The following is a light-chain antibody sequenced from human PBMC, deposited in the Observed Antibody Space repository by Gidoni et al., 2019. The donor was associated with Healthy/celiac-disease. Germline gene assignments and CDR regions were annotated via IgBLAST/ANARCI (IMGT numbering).Light chain of an antibody. J-gene: IGKJ3*01. Sequence: GDRVTITCRASQSISSYLNWYQQKPGKAPKLLIYAASSLQSGVPSRFSGSGSGTDFTLTISSLQPEDFATYYCQQIYSTPSFTFGPGTKVDIK. CDR1: QSISSY. V-gene: IGKV1-39*01. CDR2: AAS. CDR3: QQIYSTPSFT.